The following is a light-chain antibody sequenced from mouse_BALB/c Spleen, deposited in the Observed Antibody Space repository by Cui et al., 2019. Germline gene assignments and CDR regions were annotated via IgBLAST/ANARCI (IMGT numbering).Light chain of an antibody. J-gene: IGKJ1*01. CDR2: ATS. CDR1: SSVSY. CDR3: QQWSSNPWT. V-gene: IGKV4-72*01. Sequence: QIVLSQSPAILSASPGEKVSMTSWASSSVSYMHWYQQKPGSSPKPWIYATSNLASGVPARFSGSGSGTSYSLTISRVEAEDAATYYCQQWSSNPWTFGGGTKLEIK.